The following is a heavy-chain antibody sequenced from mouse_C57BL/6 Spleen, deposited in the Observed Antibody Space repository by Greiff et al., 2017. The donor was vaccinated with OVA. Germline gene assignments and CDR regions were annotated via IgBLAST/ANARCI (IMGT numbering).Heavy chain of an antibody. CDR2: IDPSDSYT. CDR1: GYTFTSYW. J-gene: IGHJ1*03. CDR3: ARRGYGSRGDWYFDV. D-gene: IGHD1-1*01. V-gene: IGHV1-59*01. Sequence: VQLQQSGAELVRPGTSVKLSCKASGYTFTSYWMHWVKQRPGQGLEWIGVIDPSDSYTNYNQKFKGKATLTVDTSSSTAYMQLSSLTSEDSAVYYCARRGYGSRGDWYFDVWGTGTTVTVSS.